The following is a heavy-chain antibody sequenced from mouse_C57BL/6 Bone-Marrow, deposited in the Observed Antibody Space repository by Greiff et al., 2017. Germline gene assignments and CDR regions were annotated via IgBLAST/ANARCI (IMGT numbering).Heavy chain of an antibody. V-gene: IGHV5-6*01. CDR3: ARHYDYYAMDY. CDR1: GFTFSSYG. CDR2: ISSGGSYT. Sequence: EVRLVESGGDLVKPGGSLKLSCAASGFTFSSYGMSWVRQTPNKRLEWVATISSGGSYTYYPDSVKGRFTISRDNAKNTLYLQMRSLKSEDTAMYYCARHYDYYAMDYWGQGTSVTVSS. J-gene: IGHJ4*01.